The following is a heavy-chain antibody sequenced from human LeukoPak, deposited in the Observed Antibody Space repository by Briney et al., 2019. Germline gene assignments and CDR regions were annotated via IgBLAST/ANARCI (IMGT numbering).Heavy chain of an antibody. Sequence: GGSLRLSCAASGFTFSSYGMHWVRQAPGKGLEWVAFIRYDGSNKYYADSVKGRFTISRDNSKNTLYLQMNSLRAEDTAVYYCAEGVVPAASLDWFDPWGQGTLVTVSS. V-gene: IGHV3-30*02. CDR3: AEGVVPAASLDWFDP. J-gene: IGHJ5*02. CDR2: IRYDGSNK. CDR1: GFTFSSYG. D-gene: IGHD2-2*01.